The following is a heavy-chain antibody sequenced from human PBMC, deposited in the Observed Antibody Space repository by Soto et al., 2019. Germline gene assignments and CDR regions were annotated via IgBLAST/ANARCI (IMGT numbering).Heavy chain of an antibody. V-gene: IGHV4-31*03. CDR2: IYYSGST. CDR1: GGSISSGGYY. J-gene: IGHJ4*02. Sequence: LSLTCTVSGGSISSGGYYWSWIRHHPGKGLEWIGYIYYSGSTYYNPSLKSRVTISVDTSKNQFSLKLSSVTAADTPVYYCAIGDERVVMLSGYWGQGNLVTVS. D-gene: IGHD3-16*01. CDR3: AIGDERVVMLSGY.